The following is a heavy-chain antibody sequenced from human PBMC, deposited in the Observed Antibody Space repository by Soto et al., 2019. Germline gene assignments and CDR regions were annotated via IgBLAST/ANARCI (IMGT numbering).Heavy chain of an antibody. J-gene: IGHJ4*02. V-gene: IGHV3-7*01. D-gene: IGHD5-12*01. CDR3: ARATSVDAY. CDR2: IKQDGSEK. CDR1: GFAFSGYW. Sequence: EVQLAKSGGDLVQPGGSLRLSCAASGFAFSGYWMSWVRQAPGKGLEGVANIKQDGSEKYYVDSVKGRFTISRDNAKNSLYLQMNSLRVEDTAVYYCARATSVDAYWGQGTLVTVSS.